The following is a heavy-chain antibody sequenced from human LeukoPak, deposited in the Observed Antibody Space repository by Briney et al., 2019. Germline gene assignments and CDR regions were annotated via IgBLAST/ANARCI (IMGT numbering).Heavy chain of an antibody. J-gene: IGHJ4*02. CDR2: INPNSGGT. CDR3: ARDSIKGVRFLSY. Sequence: ASVKVSCKASGYTFASYDINWVRQATGQGPEWMGWINPNSGGTNYAQKFQGRVTMTRDTSISTAYMELSRLRSDDAAVYYCARDSIKGVRFLSYWGQGTLVTVSS. D-gene: IGHD3-3*01. CDR1: GYTFASYD. V-gene: IGHV1-2*02.